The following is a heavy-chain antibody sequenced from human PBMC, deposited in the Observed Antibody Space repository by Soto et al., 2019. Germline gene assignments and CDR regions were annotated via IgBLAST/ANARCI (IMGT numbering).Heavy chain of an antibody. CDR1: GFTLSTYA. V-gene: IGHV3-23*01. CDR2: ISGTGTGT. Sequence: PGGSLRLSCAASGFTLSTYAMTWARQAPGKGLEWVSTISGTGTGTYYAESVKGRFTISRGNSKNILFLHMNSLRAEDTALYYCAKAPLASYGVWNGFYPGFDFWGQGSQVTVSS. J-gene: IGHJ4*02. CDR3: AKAPLASYGVWNGFYPGFDF. D-gene: IGHD3-3*01.